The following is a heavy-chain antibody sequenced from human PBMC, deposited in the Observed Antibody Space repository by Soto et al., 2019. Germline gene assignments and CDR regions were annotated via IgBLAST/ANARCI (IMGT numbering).Heavy chain of an antibody. CDR1: GFTFNSYG. V-gene: IGHV3-23*01. CDR2: ISGSGGST. CDR3: AKNTDFWSGSVDV. J-gene: IGHJ6*02. D-gene: IGHD3-3*01. Sequence: PGGALQLSGAASGFTFNSYGMSWVLQAPGKGLKWVSAISGSGGSTYYADSVKGRFTISRDNSKNTLYLQMNSLRAEDTAVYYCAKNTDFWSGSVDVWGQGTTVTVSS.